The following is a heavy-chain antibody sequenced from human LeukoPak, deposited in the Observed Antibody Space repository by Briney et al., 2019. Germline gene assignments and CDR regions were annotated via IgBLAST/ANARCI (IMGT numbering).Heavy chain of an antibody. CDR2: ITGGGHST. V-gene: IGHV3-23*01. J-gene: IGHJ3*02. CDR1: GFTFSSYA. D-gene: IGHD3-22*01. CDR3: AKVEYDSSGYYYAGAFDI. Sequence: AGSLRLSCAASGFTFSSYAMSWVRQAPGKGLEWVSSITGGGHSTYYADSVKGRFTVSRNNSKNTLYLQMNSLRAEDTAVYYCAKVEYDSSGYYYAGAFDIWGQGTMVTVSP.